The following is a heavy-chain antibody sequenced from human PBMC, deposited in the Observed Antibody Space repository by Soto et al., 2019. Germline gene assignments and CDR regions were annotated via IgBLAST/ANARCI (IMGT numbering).Heavy chain of an antibody. V-gene: IGHV4-59*08. CDR2: IYYSGST. CDR1: YGYRVNFC. CDR3: ARYGDYGYFYYGLDV. J-gene: IGHJ6*02. Sequence: ASVPLCVSSSVAYGYRVNFCGRCIRQNPGRGLEWIGFIYYSGSTNYNPSLKSRVTISVDTSKNQFSLKLSSVTAADTAVYYCARYGDYGYFYYGLDVWVQGTTVTVSS. D-gene: IGHD4-17*01.